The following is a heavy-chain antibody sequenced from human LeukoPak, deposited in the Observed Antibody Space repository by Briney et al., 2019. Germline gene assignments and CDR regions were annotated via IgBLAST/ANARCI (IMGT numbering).Heavy chain of an antibody. CDR1: GYTFTSYF. Sequence: SCKASGYTFTSYFMHWVRQAPGKGLEWVGRTRNKANSYTTEYAASVKGRFTISRDDSKNSLYLQMNSLKTEDTAVYYCARSSSGSYEWGQGTLVTVSS. D-gene: IGHD1-26*01. CDR3: ARSSSGSYE. CDR2: TRNKANSYTT. V-gene: IGHV3-72*01. J-gene: IGHJ4*02.